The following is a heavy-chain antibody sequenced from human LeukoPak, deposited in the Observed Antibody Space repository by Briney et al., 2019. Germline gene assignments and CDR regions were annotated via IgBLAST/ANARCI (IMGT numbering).Heavy chain of an antibody. CDR3: ARALRSGWLVIDY. Sequence: GGSLRLSCAASGFTFSSYSMNWVRQAPGKGLEWVSSISSSSSYIYYADSVKGRFTISRDNAKNSLYLQMNSLRAEDTAVYYCARALRSGWLVIDYWGQGTLVTVSS. CDR1: GFTFSSYS. D-gene: IGHD6-19*01. V-gene: IGHV3-21*01. CDR2: ISSSSSYI. J-gene: IGHJ4*02.